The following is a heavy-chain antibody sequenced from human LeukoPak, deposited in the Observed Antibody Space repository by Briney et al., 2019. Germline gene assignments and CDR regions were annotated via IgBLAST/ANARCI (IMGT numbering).Heavy chain of an antibody. CDR3: AKDQVPMDV. J-gene: IGHJ6*03. CDR1: GFTFSSYS. Sequence: GGSLRLSCAASGFTFSSYSMNWVRQAPGKGLEWVAVISYDGSNKYYADSVKGRFTISRDNSKNTLYLQMNSLRAEDTAVYYCAKDQVPMDVWGKGTTVTVSS. CDR2: ISYDGSNK. V-gene: IGHV3-30*18.